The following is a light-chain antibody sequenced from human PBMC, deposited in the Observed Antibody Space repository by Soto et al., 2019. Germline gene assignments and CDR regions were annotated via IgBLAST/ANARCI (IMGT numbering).Light chain of an antibody. V-gene: IGLV1-40*01. CDR3: QSYHSSLGV. J-gene: IGLJ1*01. Sequence: QSVLTQPPSVSGAPGQRVTISCTGSSSNIGAGYDVHWYQQLPGTAPKLLIYGNSNRPSGVPDRSSGSKSGTSASLAITGLQAEDEADYYCQSYHSSLGVFGTGTKLTVL. CDR1: SSNIGAGYD. CDR2: GNS.